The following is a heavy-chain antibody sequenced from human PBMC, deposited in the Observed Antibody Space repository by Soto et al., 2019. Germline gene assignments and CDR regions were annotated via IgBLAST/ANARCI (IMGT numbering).Heavy chain of an antibody. J-gene: IGHJ4*02. V-gene: IGHV4-31*03. CDR3: AREAHYYDSSGYFSKYFDS. CDR2: IYYTGSA. Sequence: PSETLSLTCTVSGGSISSGGYYWSWIRQHPGKGLEWIGYIYYTGSAYYNPSLKSRLTISVDTSTNQFSLKLSSVTAEDTAVYYCAREAHYYDSSGYFSKYFDSWGQGTLVTVSS. D-gene: IGHD3-22*01. CDR1: GGSISSGGYY.